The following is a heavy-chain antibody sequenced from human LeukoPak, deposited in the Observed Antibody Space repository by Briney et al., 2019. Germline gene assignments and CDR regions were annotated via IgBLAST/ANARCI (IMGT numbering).Heavy chain of an antibody. CDR1: GGTFSSYA. CDR2: INPSGGST. Sequence: ASVKVSCKASGGTFSSYAISWVRQAPGQGLEWMGIINPSGGSTSYAQKFQGRVTMTRDMSTSTVYMELSSLRSEDTAVYYCARDSDAFDIWGQGTMVTVSS. CDR3: ARDSDAFDI. J-gene: IGHJ3*02. V-gene: IGHV1-46*01.